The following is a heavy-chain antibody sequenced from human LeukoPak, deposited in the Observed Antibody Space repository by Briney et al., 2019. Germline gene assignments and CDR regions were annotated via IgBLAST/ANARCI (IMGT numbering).Heavy chain of an antibody. CDR3: ARGRGGYCSSTSCSAGGNWFDP. V-gene: IGHV3-33*01. Sequence: GSLRLSCAASGFTFSSYGMHWVRQAPGKGLEWVAVIWYDGSIKYYADSVKGRFTISRDNSKNTLYLQMNSLRAEDTAVYYCARGRGGYCSSTSCSAGGNWFDPWGQGTLVTVSS. CDR1: GFTFSSYG. J-gene: IGHJ5*02. CDR2: IWYDGSIK. D-gene: IGHD2-2*01.